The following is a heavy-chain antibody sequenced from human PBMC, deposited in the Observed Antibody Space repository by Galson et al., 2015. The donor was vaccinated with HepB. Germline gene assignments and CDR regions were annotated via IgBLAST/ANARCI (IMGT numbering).Heavy chain of an antibody. CDR2: IYSGGST. V-gene: IGHV3-53*01. Sequence: SLRLSCADSGFNVSSNYMSWVRQAPGKGPEWVSVIYSGGSTYYADSVKGRFTISRDNSKNTLYLQMNSLRAEDTAVYYCARVYYGSGSSLDVWGQGTTVTVSS. CDR3: ARVYYGSGSSLDV. D-gene: IGHD3-10*01. CDR1: GFNVSSNY. J-gene: IGHJ6*02.